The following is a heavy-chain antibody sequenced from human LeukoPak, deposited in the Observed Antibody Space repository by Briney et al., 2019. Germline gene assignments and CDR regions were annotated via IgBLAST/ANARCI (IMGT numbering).Heavy chain of an antibody. V-gene: IGHV4-59*01. CDR1: GGSISSYY. D-gene: IGHD1-1*01. CDR2: VYHTGST. Sequence: PSETLSLTCTVSGGSISSYYWSWIRQPPGKGLEWIGYVYHTGSTNFNPSLNGRVSISRDTTKNLFSLRLRSVTAADTAVYFCARGRVSSSTWYSTYYYYFYMDVWGKGTTVTISS. J-gene: IGHJ6*03. CDR3: ARGRVSSSTWYSTYYYYFYMDV.